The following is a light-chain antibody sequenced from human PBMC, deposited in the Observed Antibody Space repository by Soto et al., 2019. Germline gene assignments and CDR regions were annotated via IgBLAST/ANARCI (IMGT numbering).Light chain of an antibody. CDR2: DAS. V-gene: IGKV3-11*01. CDR1: QSVSSY. J-gene: IGKJ1*01. CDR3: QQRRT. Sequence: EIVLTQSPATLSLSPGERATLSCRASQSVSSYLAWYQQKPGQAPRLLIYDASNRATGIPARFSGSGSGTAFTLTISSLEPDDFAVYYCQQRRTFGQGTKVEIK.